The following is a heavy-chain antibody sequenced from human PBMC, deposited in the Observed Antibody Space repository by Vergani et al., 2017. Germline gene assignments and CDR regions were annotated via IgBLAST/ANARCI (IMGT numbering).Heavy chain of an antibody. CDR1: GFSFGDYA. D-gene: IGHD3-3*01. V-gene: IGHV3-74*03. J-gene: IGHJ6*04. CDR2: IKSDGSIT. Sequence: EVQLVESGGGLVPPGRSLRLSCAASGFSFGDYAMTWVRQAPGKGLEWVSRIKSDGSITAYADSVKGRFTISRDNAQNTLYLQMNRLTIEDTAVYYCYYDFWAGYESGDVWGKGTTVTVSS. CDR3: YYDFWAGYESGDV.